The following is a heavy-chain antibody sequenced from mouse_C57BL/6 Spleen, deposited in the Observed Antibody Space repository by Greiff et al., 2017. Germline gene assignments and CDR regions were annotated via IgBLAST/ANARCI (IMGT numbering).Heavy chain of an antibody. CDR3: ARGYGSSYQFAY. CDR2: IDPSDSYT. J-gene: IGHJ3*01. V-gene: IGHV1-69*01. CDR1: GYTFTSYW. Sequence: VQLQQSGAELVMPGASVKLSCKASGYTFTSYWMHWVKQRPGQGLEWIGEIDPSDSYTNYNQKFKGKSTLTVDKSSSTAYMQLSSLTSEDSAVYYCARGYGSSYQFAYWGQGTLVTVSA. D-gene: IGHD1-1*01.